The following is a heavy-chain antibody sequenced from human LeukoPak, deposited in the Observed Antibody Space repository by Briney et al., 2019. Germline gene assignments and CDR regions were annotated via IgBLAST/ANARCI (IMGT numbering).Heavy chain of an antibody. V-gene: IGHV3-33*01. CDR3: ARGDVVVPAPFDP. CDR2: IWYDGSNK. Sequence: GGSLRLSCASSGFTFRSYGMHWVRQAPGKGLEWVAVIWYDGSNKYYADSVKGRFTISRDNSKNTLYLQMNSLRAEDTAVYYCARGDVVVPAPFDPWGQGTLVTVSS. D-gene: IGHD2-2*01. J-gene: IGHJ5*02. CDR1: GFTFRSYG.